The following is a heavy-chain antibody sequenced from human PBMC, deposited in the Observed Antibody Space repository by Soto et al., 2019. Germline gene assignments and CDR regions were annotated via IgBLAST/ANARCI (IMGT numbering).Heavy chain of an antibody. J-gene: IGHJ4*02. Sequence: SETLSLTCSVSGGSISSGGYSWSWIRQFPGKGLECIGYIFSSGSTYYNPSLKSRVSISVDTSKNQFSLNLTSATAADTAVYYCARDLGRNYFDYWGQGTLVTVSS. CDR3: ARDLGRNYFDY. CDR2: IFSSGST. CDR1: GGSISSGGYS. V-gene: IGHV4-31*03.